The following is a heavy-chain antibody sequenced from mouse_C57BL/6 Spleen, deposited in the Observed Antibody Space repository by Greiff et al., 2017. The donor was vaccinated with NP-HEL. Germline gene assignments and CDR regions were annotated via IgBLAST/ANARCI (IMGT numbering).Heavy chain of an antibody. Sequence: QVQLQQSGAELVRPGASVTLSCKASGYTFTDYEMHWVKQTPVHGLEWIGAIDPETGGTAYNQKFKGKAILTADKSSSTAYMELRSLTSEDSAVYYCTRTEDYSNLYFDVWGTGTTVTVSS. CDR2: IDPETGGT. CDR1: GYTFTDYE. V-gene: IGHV1-15*01. CDR3: TRTEDYSNLYFDV. J-gene: IGHJ1*03. D-gene: IGHD2-5*01.